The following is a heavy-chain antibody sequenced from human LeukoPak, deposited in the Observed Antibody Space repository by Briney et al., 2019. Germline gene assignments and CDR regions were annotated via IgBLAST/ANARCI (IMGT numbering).Heavy chain of an antibody. V-gene: IGHV3-30*18. J-gene: IGHJ5*02. CDR3: AKVIISGYELGGFDP. Sequence: GGSLRLSCAASGFTFSSYGMHWVRQAPGKGLEWVAVISYDGSNKYYADSVKGRFTISRDNSKNTLYLQMNSLRAEDTAVYYCAKVIISGYELGGFDPWGQGTLVTVSS. CDR2: ISYDGSNK. D-gene: IGHD5-12*01. CDR1: GFTFSSYG.